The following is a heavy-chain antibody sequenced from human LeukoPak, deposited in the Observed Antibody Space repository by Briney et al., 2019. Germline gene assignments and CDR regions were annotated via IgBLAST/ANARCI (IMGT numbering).Heavy chain of an antibody. Sequence: GGSLRLSCAASGFTFSSYAMHWVRQAPGKGLEWVAVISYDGSNKYYADSVKGRFTISRDNSKNTLYLQMNSLRAEDTAVYYCARGGYGDYGYWGQGTLVTVSS. CDR3: ARGGYGDYGY. V-gene: IGHV3-30-3*01. CDR1: GFTFSSYA. D-gene: IGHD5-12*01. J-gene: IGHJ4*02. CDR2: ISYDGSNK.